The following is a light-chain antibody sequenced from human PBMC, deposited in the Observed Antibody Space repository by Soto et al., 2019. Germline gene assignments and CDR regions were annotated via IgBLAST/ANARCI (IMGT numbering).Light chain of an antibody. J-gene: IGLJ1*01. V-gene: IGLV2-11*01. CDR1: SSDVGGYNR. CDR2: DVI. CDR3: CSYAGSYTDV. Sequence: QSALTQPRSVSGSPGQSVTISCTGTSSDVGGYNRVSWFQQHPGKAPKLMIYDVIKRPSGVPDRFSGSKSDNTASLTISGLQAEDEADYYCCSYAGSYTDVFGTGTKLTVL.